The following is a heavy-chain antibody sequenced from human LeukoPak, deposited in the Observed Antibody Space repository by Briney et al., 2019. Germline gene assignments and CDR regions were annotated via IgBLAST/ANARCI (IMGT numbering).Heavy chain of an antibody. J-gene: IGHJ4*02. CDR2: ISSSSSYI. V-gene: IGHV3-21*01. CDR1: GFTFSSYA. CDR3: ARDTSVLPDY. Sequence: GGSLRLSCAASGFTFSSYAMSWVRQAPGKGLEWVSSISSSSSYIYYADSVKGRFTISRDNAKNSLYLQMNSLRAEDTAVYYCARDTSVLPDYWGQGTLVTVSS. D-gene: IGHD2-15*01.